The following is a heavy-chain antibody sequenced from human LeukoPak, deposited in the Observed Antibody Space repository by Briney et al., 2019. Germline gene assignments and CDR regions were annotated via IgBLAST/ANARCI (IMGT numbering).Heavy chain of an antibody. J-gene: IGHJ6*02. CDR3: AKGRKSYYYGMDV. CDR1: GFTLSIYA. V-gene: IGHV3-23*01. Sequence: GGSLRLSCAASGFTLSIYAMNWVRQAPGKGLEWVSGISGSGGSTYYADSVKGRFTISRDNSKNTLYLQMNSLRVEDTAVYHCAKGRKSYYYGMDVWGQGTTVTVSS. CDR2: ISGSGGST.